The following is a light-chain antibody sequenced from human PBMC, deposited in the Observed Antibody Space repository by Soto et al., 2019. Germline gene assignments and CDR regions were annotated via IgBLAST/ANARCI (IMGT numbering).Light chain of an antibody. V-gene: IGKV1D-16*01. CDR2: AAS. CDR1: QGVGSW. Sequence: DIQLTQSPSSLSASVGDRVTITCRASQGVGSWLVWYQQKPGKAPKSLIYAASSLLYGVPSRFSGSGFGTDFSLTISRLQPEDFATYYCQQYSSYPYTFGQGTKLEI. CDR3: QQYSSYPYT. J-gene: IGKJ2*01.